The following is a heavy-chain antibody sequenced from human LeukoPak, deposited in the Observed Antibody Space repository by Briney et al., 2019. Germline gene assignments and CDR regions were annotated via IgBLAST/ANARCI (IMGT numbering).Heavy chain of an antibody. CDR3: AREPPVLRFLEWSRHSNGGAFDI. Sequence: SETLSLTCTASGGSISSYYWSWIRQPPGKGLEWIGYIYYSGSTNYNPSLKSRVTISVDTSKNQFSLKLSSVTAADTAVYYCAREPPVLRFLEWSRHSNGGAFDIWGQGTMVTVSS. V-gene: IGHV4-59*01. CDR1: GGSISSYY. CDR2: IYYSGST. D-gene: IGHD3-3*01. J-gene: IGHJ3*02.